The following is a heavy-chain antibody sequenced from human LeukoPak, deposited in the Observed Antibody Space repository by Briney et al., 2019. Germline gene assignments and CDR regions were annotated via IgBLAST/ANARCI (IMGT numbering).Heavy chain of an antibody. J-gene: IGHJ6*02. CDR1: GFTVSSNY. V-gene: IGHV3-53*01. Sequence: GGSLRLSCAASGFTVSSNYMSWVRQAPGKGLEWVSVIYSGGSTYYADSVKGRFTISRDNSKNTLYLQMNSLRAEDTAVYYCARGFRGGSGSLFVHYYYYYGMDVWGQGTTVTVSS. D-gene: IGHD3-10*01. CDR3: ARGFRGGSGSLFVHYYYYYGMDV. CDR2: IYSGGST.